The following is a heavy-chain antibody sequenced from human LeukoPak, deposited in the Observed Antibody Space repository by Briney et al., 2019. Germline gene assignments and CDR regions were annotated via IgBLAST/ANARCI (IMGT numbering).Heavy chain of an antibody. J-gene: IGHJ4*02. V-gene: IGHV3-30*04. CDR1: GFTFSSYA. CDR2: ISYDGSNK. Sequence: GGSLRLSCAASGFTFSSYAMHWVRQAPGKGLEWVAVISYDGSNKYYADSVKGRFTISRDNSKNTLYLQMNSLRAEDTAVYYCARVGGIVVAYYYFDYWGQGTLVTVSS. CDR3: ARVGGIVVAYYYFDY. D-gene: IGHD6-19*01.